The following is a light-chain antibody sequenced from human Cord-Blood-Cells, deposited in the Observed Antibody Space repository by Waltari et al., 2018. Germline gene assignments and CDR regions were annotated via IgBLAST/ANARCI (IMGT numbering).Light chain of an antibody. Sequence: EIVLTQSPGPRSFSPGERATLPRRASHSVSNRYLAWYQQNPGQAPRFLIYGASSRATCIPDRFSGSGSGTDFTLTISRLEPEDFAVYYCQQYGSSRTFGQGTKVEIK. CDR3: QQYGSSRT. CDR2: GAS. CDR1: HSVSNRY. V-gene: IGKV3-20*01. J-gene: IGKJ1*01.